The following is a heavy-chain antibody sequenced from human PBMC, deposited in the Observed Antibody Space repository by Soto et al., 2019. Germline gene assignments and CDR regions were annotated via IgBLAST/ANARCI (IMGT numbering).Heavy chain of an antibody. Sequence: SETLSLTSRVSGDSISNSRFYWAWIRQPPGEGLEWIGSIYHTGNAYYNPSLKSRVTISVDTSKNQFSLKLTSVTAADAALYYCARDFFDSSDYTTNWFDPWGQGTLVTVSS. CDR2: IYHTGNA. J-gene: IGHJ5*02. CDR1: GDSISNSRFY. D-gene: IGHD3-22*01. V-gene: IGHV4-39*01. CDR3: ARDFFDSSDYTTNWFDP.